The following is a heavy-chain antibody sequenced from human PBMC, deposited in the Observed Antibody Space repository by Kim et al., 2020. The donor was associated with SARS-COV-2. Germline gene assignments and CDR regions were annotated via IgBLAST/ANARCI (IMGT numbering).Heavy chain of an antibody. J-gene: IGHJ4*02. CDR3: ARGTVWSIAVAGTGD. V-gene: IGHV1-2*04. CDR2: INPNSGGT. CDR1: GYTFTGYY. Sequence: ASVKVSCKASGYTFTGYYMHWVRQAPGQGLEWMGWINPNSGGTNYAQKFQGWVTMTRDTSISTAYMELSRLRSDDTAVYYCARGTVWSIAVAGTGDWGQGTLVTVSS. D-gene: IGHD6-19*01.